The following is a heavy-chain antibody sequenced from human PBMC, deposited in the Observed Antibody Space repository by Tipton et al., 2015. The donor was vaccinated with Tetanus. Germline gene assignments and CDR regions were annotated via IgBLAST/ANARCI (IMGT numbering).Heavy chain of an antibody. Sequence: SLRLSCADTGFRFSSDWMGWVRQAAGKGLEWVAHINRDGSEKACADAVQGRFSISRDSAKNSLSLQMNSLRAEDTAVYYCARYLFAYGMDVWGQGTTVTVSS. CDR2: INRDGSEK. CDR3: ARYLFAYGMDV. CDR1: GFRFSSDW. J-gene: IGHJ6*02. V-gene: IGHV3-7*03.